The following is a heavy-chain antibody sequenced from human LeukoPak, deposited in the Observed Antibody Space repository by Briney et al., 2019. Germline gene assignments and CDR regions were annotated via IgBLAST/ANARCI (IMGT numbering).Heavy chain of an antibody. CDR3: ARLNYYGFDY. V-gene: IGHV4-39*01. CDR1: GGSISSTSSY. Sequence: SETLSLTCTVSGGSISSTSSYWGWIRQPPGKGLEWIATIYYSGSTYYNVSLKSRITIAVDTSKSQFSLKLSSVTAADTAVYYCARLNYYGFDYWGQGTLVTFSS. J-gene: IGHJ4*02. CDR2: IYYSGST. D-gene: IGHD1-26*01.